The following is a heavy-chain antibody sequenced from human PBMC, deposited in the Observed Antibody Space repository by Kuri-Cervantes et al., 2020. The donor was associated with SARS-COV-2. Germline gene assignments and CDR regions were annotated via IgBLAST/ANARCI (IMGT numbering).Heavy chain of an antibody. CDR3: ASCIAAAVVDAFDI. D-gene: IGHD6-13*01. J-gene: IGHJ3*02. Sequence: ASVKVSCKVSGYTLTELSMHWVRQAPGKGLEWMGGFDPEDGETIYAQKFQGRVAITADKSTSTAYMELSSLRSEDTAVYYCASCIAAAVVDAFDIWGQGTMVTVSS. V-gene: IGHV1-24*01. CDR1: GYTLTELS. CDR2: FDPEDGET.